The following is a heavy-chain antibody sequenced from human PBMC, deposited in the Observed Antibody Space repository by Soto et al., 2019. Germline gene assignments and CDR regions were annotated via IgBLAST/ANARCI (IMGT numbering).Heavy chain of an antibody. Sequence: QVQLQESGPGLVKPSETLSLTCDVFGASVSSSNWWSWVRQSPGWGLEWIGEVFHGGSTNYNPSLKGRVTISVDNSRNQFSLKLCYLTAAYTAVYYCARDVRNLSVPFDSWGQETLLTVST. CDR1: GASVSSSNW. J-gene: IGHJ4*02. V-gene: IGHV4-4*02. D-gene: IGHD6-19*01. CDR3: ARDVRNLSVPFDS. CDR2: VFHGGST.